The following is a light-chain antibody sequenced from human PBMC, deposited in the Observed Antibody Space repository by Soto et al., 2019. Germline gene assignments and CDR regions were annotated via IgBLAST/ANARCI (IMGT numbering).Light chain of an antibody. J-gene: IGKJ4*01. CDR1: QGIAPY. CDR2: ATS. CDR3: QKYNSPPLT. V-gene: IGKV1-27*01. Sequence: DVQMTQSPSSLSAFVGDRVTITCRASQGIAPYLAWFQQKPGKVPKLLIYATSTLQSGVPSRFSGSGSGTDFTLTVTSRQPENVGTYYCQKYNSPPLTFGGWTKV.